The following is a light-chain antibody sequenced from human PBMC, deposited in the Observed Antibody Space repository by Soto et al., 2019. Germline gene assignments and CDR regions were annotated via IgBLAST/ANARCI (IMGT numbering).Light chain of an antibody. V-gene: IGLV2-14*01. CDR3: SSHTSGNTRV. CDR2: EVT. Sequence: QSALTQPASVSGSPGQSSAISCTGTSSDVGGYDYVSWYQQQPDKAPKLMIYEVTKRPSGVSNRFSGSKSGNTASLTISGLQAEDEADYYCSSHTSGNTRVFGTGTKVTVL. J-gene: IGLJ1*01. CDR1: SSDVGGYDY.